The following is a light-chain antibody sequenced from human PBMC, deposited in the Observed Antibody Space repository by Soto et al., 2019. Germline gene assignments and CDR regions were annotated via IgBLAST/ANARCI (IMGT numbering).Light chain of an antibody. J-gene: IGKJ5*01. CDR1: QTIRSN. CDR3: QQYNNWLIT. Sequence: ETVLTQSPGTLSLSPGERATLSCRASQTIRSNYLAWYRQTPGQAPRLLIYGASTRATGIPARFSGSGSGTEFTLTISSLQSEDFAVYYCQQYNNWLITFGQGTRLEIK. CDR2: GAS. V-gene: IGKV3-15*01.